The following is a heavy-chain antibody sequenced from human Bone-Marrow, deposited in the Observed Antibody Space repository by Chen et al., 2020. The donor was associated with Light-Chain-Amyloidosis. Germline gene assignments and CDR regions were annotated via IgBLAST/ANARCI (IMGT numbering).Heavy chain of an antibody. J-gene: IGHJ4*02. V-gene: IGHV5-51*01. CDR2: IYPDDSDA. Sequence: VQLEQSGPEGKKPGESLKTPCKGSGYTFPNYWIGWVRQMPGKGLEWMGVIYPDDSDARYSPSFEGQVTISADKSITTAYLQWRSLKASDTAMYYCARRRDGYNFDYWGQGTLVTVSS. D-gene: IGHD5-12*01. CDR3: ARRRDGYNFDY. CDR1: GYTFPNYW.